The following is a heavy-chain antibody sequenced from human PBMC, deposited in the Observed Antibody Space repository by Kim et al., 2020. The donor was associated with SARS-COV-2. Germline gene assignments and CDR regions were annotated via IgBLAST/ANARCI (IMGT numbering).Heavy chain of an antibody. Sequence: ASVKVSCKASGYTFTSYAMHWVRQAPGQRLEWMGWINAGNGNTKYSQKFQGGVTITRDTSASTAYMELSSLRSEDTAVYYCARGFYGSGSPEEGVDYWGQGTLVTVSS. CDR3: ARGFYGSGSPEEGVDY. J-gene: IGHJ4*02. V-gene: IGHV1-3*01. CDR2: INAGNGNT. CDR1: GYTFTSYA. D-gene: IGHD3-10*01.